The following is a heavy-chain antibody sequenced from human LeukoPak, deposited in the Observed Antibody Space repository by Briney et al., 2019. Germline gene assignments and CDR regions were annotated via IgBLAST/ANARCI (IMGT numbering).Heavy chain of an antibody. CDR3: ARVRLDYDILTGYYPSYYYYYMDV. CDR1: GGTFSSYA. CDR2: IIPIFGTA. D-gene: IGHD3-9*01. Sequence: ASVKVSCKASGGTFSSYAISWVRQAPGQGLEWMGGIIPIFGTANYAQKFQGRDTITTDESASTAYMELSSLRSEDTAVYYCARVRLDYDILTGYYPSYYYYYMDVWGKGTTVTVSS. V-gene: IGHV1-69*05. J-gene: IGHJ6*03.